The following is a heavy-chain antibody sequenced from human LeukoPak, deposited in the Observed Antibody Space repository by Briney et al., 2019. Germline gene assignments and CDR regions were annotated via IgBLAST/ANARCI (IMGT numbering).Heavy chain of an antibody. CDR2: ISSSSKYI. CDR3: VPRYCSSTSCEAY. J-gene: IGHJ4*02. D-gene: IGHD2-2*01. Sequence: GGSLRLSCAASGLTFSTYSMNWVRQAPGQGLQWVSSISSSSKYIYYADSVKGRFTISRDNAKNSLYLQMKSLRPEDSAVYYCVPRYCSSTSCEAYWGQGTLVTVSS. CDR1: GLTFSTYS. V-gene: IGHV3-21*06.